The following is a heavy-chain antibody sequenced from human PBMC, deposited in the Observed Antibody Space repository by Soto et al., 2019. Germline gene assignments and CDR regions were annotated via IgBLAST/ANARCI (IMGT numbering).Heavy chain of an antibody. CDR1: GYTFTSYD. D-gene: IGHD2-15*01. J-gene: IGHJ4*02. CDR3: ARDRCSGGSCYGFYFDY. Sequence: ASVKVSCKASGYTFTSYDINWVRQATGQGLEWMGWMNPNSGNTGYAQKFQGGVTMTRNTSISTAYMELSRLRSDDTAVYYCARDRCSGGSCYGFYFDYWGQGTLVTVSS. CDR2: MNPNSGNT. V-gene: IGHV1-8*01.